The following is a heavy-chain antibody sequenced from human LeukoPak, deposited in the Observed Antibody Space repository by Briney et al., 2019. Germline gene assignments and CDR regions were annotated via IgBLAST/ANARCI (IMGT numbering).Heavy chain of an antibody. J-gene: IGHJ2*01. CDR3: AKDPAMIVAFGNWSFYT. CDR1: GFTLSSYA. Sequence: GGSVSHLCAASGFTLSSYAVSWVGQAPGKGLEWVSTISGSGDSTYYADSVKGRFTISRDNSKNTLHLQMNSLRAEDTAVYYCAKDPAMIVAFGNWSFYTSGRGTPVTVSS. D-gene: IGHD3-22*01. V-gene: IGHV3-23*01. CDR2: ISGSGDST.